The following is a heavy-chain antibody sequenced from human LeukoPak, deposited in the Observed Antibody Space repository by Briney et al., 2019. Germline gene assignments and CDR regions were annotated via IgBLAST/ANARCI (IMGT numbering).Heavy chain of an antibody. CDR2: INPSGGST. V-gene: IGHV1-46*01. Sequence: ASVKVSCKASGYTFTSYYMHWVRQAPGQGLEWMGIINPSGGSTSYAQKFQGRVTMTRDTSTSTVYMELSSLRSEDTAVYYCARDAVIGDFWSSYPYNWFDPWGQGTLVTVSS. CDR1: GYTFTSYY. J-gene: IGHJ5*02. CDR3: ARDAVIGDFWSSYPYNWFDP. D-gene: IGHD3-3*01.